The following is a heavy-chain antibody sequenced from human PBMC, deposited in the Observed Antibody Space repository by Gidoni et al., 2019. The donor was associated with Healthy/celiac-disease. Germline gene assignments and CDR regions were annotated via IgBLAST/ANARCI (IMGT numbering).Heavy chain of an antibody. CDR2: ISSSSSYI. CDR3: ARGILYGDYVIN. V-gene: IGHV3-21*01. Sequence: EVQLVESGGGMVKPGGSLRLSCAVSGFTFSRNSMRWVRQAPGKGLELVSAISSSSSYIYYADAVRGRFTISRDNAKNSLYLQMNSLRAEDTAVYYCARGILYGDYVINWGQGTLVTVSS. CDR1: GFTFSRNS. J-gene: IGHJ4*02. D-gene: IGHD4-17*01.